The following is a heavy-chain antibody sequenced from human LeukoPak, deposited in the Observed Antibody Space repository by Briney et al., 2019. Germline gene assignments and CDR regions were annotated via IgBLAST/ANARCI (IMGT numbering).Heavy chain of an antibody. CDR2: ISYDGSNK. Sequence: PGGSLRLSCAASGFTFSSYGMHWVRQAPGQGLEWVAVISYDGSNKYYADSVKGRFTISRDNSKNTLYLQMNSLRAEDTAVYYCVFGLDTAMVFDYWGQGTLVTVSS. CDR3: VFGLDTAMVFDY. D-gene: IGHD5-18*01. CDR1: GFTFSSYG. J-gene: IGHJ4*02. V-gene: IGHV3-30*03.